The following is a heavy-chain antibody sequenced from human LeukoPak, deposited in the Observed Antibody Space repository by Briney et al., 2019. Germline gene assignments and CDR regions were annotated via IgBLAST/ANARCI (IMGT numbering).Heavy chain of an antibody. CDR3: AGPSPSSSWYHRAFDI. D-gene: IGHD6-13*01. CDR1: GYTFTSYG. V-gene: IGHV1-69*13. Sequence: ASVKVSCKASGYTFTSYGISWVRQAPGQGLEWMGGIIPIFGTANYAQKFQGRVTITADESTSTAYMELSSLRSEDTAVYYCAGPSPSSSWYHRAFDIWGQGTMVTVSS. J-gene: IGHJ3*02. CDR2: IIPIFGTA.